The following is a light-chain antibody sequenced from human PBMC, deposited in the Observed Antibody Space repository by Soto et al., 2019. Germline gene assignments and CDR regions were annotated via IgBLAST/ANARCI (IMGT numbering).Light chain of an antibody. Sequence: IVLTQSPGTLSLSPGDRATLSCGASQSVSNNYLAWYQQKPGQAPRLLIYNASSKAIGIPDRFSGSGSVTDFILAISRLEPEDFAVYYCQQYGSSPRTFGQGTKVEIK. V-gene: IGKV3-20*01. CDR3: QQYGSSPRT. CDR2: NAS. CDR1: QSVSNNY. J-gene: IGKJ1*01.